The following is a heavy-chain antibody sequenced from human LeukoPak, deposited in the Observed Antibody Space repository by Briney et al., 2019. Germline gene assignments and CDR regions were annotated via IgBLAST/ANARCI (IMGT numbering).Heavy chain of an antibody. CDR3: ARSPYSRSSLSYSGMDV. CDR2: LYYSGST. CDR1: GGSITSTNDY. J-gene: IGHJ6*02. D-gene: IGHD6-6*01. V-gene: IGHV4-39*01. Sequence: KSSETLSLTCTVSGGSITSTNDYWGWIRQPPGKGLEPPGKGLEWIASLYYSGSTHYNPSLKSRVTLSADTSKNQFSLKLSSVTAADTAVYYCARSPYSRSSLSYSGMDVWGPGTTVTVSS.